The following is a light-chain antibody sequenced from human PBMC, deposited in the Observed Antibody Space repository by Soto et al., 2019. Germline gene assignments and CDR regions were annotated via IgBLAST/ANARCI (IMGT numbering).Light chain of an antibody. J-gene: IGKJ4*01. V-gene: IGKV4-1*01. CDR2: WAS. CDR1: QTVLYSSNNKNY. CDR3: QQYYIAPLT. Sequence: DIVMTQSPDSLAVSLGERATINCKSSQTVLYSSNNKNYLAWYQQKPGQPPKLLIYWASTRESGVPDRFSGSGSETDFTLTISSLQAEDVAVYYCQQYYIAPLTFGGGTKVEIK.